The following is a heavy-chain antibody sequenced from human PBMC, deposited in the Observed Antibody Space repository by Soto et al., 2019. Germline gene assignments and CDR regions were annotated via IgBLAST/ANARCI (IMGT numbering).Heavy chain of an antibody. D-gene: IGHD4-4*01. CDR3: ARLGTPDYIRRGHFDS. Sequence: PSQILSLTCTVSEGTSGDRSSSRGWISKPPGKGLEWIGSIYYSGSTYYNPSLKSRVNIFQDTSKNQFSLNLTSMTAADKAVYYCARLGTPDYIRRGHFDSWGHGTLVTVSS. J-gene: IGHJ4*01. V-gene: IGHV4-39*01. CDR1: EGTSGDRSSS. CDR2: IYYSGST.